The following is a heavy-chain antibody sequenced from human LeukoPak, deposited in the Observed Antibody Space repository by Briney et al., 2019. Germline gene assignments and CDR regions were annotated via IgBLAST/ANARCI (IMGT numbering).Heavy chain of an antibody. V-gene: IGHV3-30*18. J-gene: IGHJ4*02. D-gene: IGHD6-6*01. CDR3: AKDERVYSSSSGPFDY. Sequence: GGSLRLSGAASGFTSSSYGMHWVRQAPGKGLEWVAVISYDGSNKYYADSVKGRFTISRDNSKNTLYLQMNSLRAEDTAVYYCAKDERVYSSSSGPFDYWGQGTLVTVSS. CDR1: GFTSSSYG. CDR2: ISYDGSNK.